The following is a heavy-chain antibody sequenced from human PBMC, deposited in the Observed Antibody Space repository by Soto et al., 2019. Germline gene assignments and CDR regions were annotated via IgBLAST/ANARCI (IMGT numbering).Heavy chain of an antibody. Sequence: ASVKVSCKASGYTFTAYYMHWVRQAPGQGLEWVGWINPNSGGANYAQNFQGWVTMTRDTSISTVYMELSRLRSDATAVYYCARGSRIGDDIATGSTTYSYYYMDVWGKGTTVTVSS. V-gene: IGHV1-2*04. CDR2: INPNSGGA. D-gene: IGHD2-2*01. CDR1: GYTFTAYY. CDR3: ARGSRIGDDIATGSTTYSYYYMDV. J-gene: IGHJ6*03.